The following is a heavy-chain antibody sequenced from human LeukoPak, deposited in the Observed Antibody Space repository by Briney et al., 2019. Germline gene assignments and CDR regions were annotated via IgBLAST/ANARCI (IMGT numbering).Heavy chain of an antibody. D-gene: IGHD1-26*01. CDR1: GGSISSSSYY. J-gene: IGHJ4*02. CDR2: IYYSGST. V-gene: IGHV4-39*07. Sequence: SETLSLTCTVSGGSISSSSYYWGWIRQPPGKGLEWIGSIYYSGSTYYNPSLKSRVTISVDTSKNQFSLKLGSVTAADTAVYYCARDGVRVGATTVDYWGQGTLVTVSS. CDR3: ARDGVRVGATTVDY.